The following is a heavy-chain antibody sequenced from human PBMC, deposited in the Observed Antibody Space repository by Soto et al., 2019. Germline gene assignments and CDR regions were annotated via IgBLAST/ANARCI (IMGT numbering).Heavy chain of an antibody. J-gene: IGHJ6*02. V-gene: IGHV1-2*04. CDR3: AREGLYSNQNYYYGMDV. Sequence: QVQLVQSGAEVKKPGASVKVSCKASGYTFTGYYMHWVRQAPGQGLEWMGWINPNSGGTNYAQKFQGWVTMTRDTSISTAYMELSRLRSDDTAVYYCAREGLYSNQNYYYGMDVWGQGTTVTVSS. D-gene: IGHD4-4*01. CDR1: GYTFTGYY. CDR2: INPNSGGT.